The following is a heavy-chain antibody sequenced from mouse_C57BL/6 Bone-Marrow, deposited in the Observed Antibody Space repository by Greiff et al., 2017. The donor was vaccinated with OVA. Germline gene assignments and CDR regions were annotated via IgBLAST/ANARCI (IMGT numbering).Heavy chain of an antibody. CDR2: ISDGGSYT. V-gene: IGHV5-4*01. Sequence: VQVVESGGGLVKPGGSLKLSCAASGFTFRSYAMSWVRQTPEKRLEWVATISDGGSYTYYPDNVKGRFTISRDNAKNNLYLQMSHLKSEDTAMYYCARDPYGADYWGQGTTLTVSS. D-gene: IGHD1-1*01. CDR1: GFTFRSYA. J-gene: IGHJ2*01. CDR3: ARDPYGADY.